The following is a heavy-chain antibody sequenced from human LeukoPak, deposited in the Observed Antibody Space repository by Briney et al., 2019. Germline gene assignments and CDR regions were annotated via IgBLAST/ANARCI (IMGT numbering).Heavy chain of an antibody. D-gene: IGHD3-3*01. CDR1: GFTFSSYW. Sequence: GGSLRLSCAASGFTFSSYWMSWVRQAPGKGLEWVANIKQDGSEKYYVDSVKGRFTISRDNSKNTLYLQMNSLRAEDTAVYYCARLFSGYYQGGYFDYWGQGTLVTVSS. V-gene: IGHV3-7*01. J-gene: IGHJ4*02. CDR3: ARLFSGYYQGGYFDY. CDR2: IKQDGSEK.